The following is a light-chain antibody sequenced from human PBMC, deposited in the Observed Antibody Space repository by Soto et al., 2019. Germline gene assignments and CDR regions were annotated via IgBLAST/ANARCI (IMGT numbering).Light chain of an antibody. Sequence: EIVLTQSPGPLSLSPGERATLSCRSSQIVSSTYLAWFQQKPGQAPRLLIYGASTRATGIPDRFSGSGSGTDFTLTISSLEPEDAAVYYCQQRHMWPITLGQGTRLEIK. CDR1: QIVSSTY. V-gene: IGKV3D-20*02. CDR3: QQRHMWPIT. CDR2: GAS. J-gene: IGKJ5*01.